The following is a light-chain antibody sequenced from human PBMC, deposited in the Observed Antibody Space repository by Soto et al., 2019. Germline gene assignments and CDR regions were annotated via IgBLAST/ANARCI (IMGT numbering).Light chain of an antibody. CDR1: SSDVGAYNF. Sequence: QSVLTQPASVSGSPGESITISCTGTSSDVGAYNFVSWYQQDPGKAPKLMIYDVSSRPSGVSNHFSGSKSGHTASLTISGLQAEDEADYYCSSYKSSSTYVFGTGTKVTVL. CDR2: DVS. CDR3: SSYKSSSTYV. V-gene: IGLV2-14*01. J-gene: IGLJ1*01.